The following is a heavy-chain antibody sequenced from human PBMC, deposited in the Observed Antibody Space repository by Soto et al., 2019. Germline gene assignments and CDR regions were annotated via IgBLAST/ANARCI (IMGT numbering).Heavy chain of an antibody. CDR2: TYYRSRWFT. V-gene: IGHV6-1*01. CDR3: AREVTTRPQFDL. D-gene: IGHD1-1*01. J-gene: IGHJ4*02. Sequence: SQTLSLTCAISGDGISSDTAAWGWIRQSPSRGLEWLGRTYYRSRWFTDYALSVKSRITINPDTSKNQFSLQLNSVTPEDTAVYYCAREVTTRPQFDLWGQGTLVTVSS. CDR1: GDGISSDTAA.